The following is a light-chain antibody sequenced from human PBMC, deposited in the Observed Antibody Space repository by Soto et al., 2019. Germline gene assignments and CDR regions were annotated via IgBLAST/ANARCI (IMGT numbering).Light chain of an antibody. CDR3: QQRSNWPRLT. J-gene: IGKJ4*01. CDR1: QSVSSY. V-gene: IGKV3-11*01. CDR2: DAS. Sequence: EIVLTQSPATLSLSPGERATLSCRASQSVSSYLAWYQQKPGQAPRLLIYDASNRATGIPARLSGSGSGTASTHTISSLEPEDFAVYYCQQRSNWPRLTFGGGTKVEIK.